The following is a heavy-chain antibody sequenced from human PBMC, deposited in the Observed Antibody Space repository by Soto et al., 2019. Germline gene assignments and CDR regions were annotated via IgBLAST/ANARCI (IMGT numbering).Heavy chain of an antibody. V-gene: IGHV3-23*01. J-gene: IGHJ6*02. Sequence: GGSLRLSCAASGFTFSSYAMSWVRQAPGKGLEWVSAISGSGGSPYYADSVKGRFTISRYNSKNTLYLQRNSLRAEDTAGYYCAKAPRGISTGWELLLNYYYGMDVWGQGTTVTVSS. CDR1: GFTFSSYA. CDR3: AKAPRGISTGWELLLNYYYGMDV. CDR2: ISGSGGSP. D-gene: IGHD1-26*01.